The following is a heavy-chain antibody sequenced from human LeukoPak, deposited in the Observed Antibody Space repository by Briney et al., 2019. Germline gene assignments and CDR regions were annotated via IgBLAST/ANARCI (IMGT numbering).Heavy chain of an antibody. V-gene: IGHV1-18*01. CDR3: ARFNSSGWFYYYYYGMDV. CDR2: ISAYNGNT. J-gene: IGHJ6*02. D-gene: IGHD6-19*01. Sequence: ASVKVSCKASGYTFTSYGISWVRQAPGQGLEWMGWISAYNGNTNYAQKLQGRVTMTTDTSTSTAYMELRSLRSDDTAVYYCARFNSSGWFYYYYYGMDVWGQGTTVTVSS. CDR1: GYTFTSYG.